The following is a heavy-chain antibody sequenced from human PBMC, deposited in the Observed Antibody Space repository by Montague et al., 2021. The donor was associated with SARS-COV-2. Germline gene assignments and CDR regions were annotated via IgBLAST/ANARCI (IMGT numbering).Heavy chain of an antibody. Sequence: SETLSLTCAISGGSFSNYYWSWIRQRPGKGLEWVGEVNHSGTTIYNPSVKSGVTITEDTSKNQYYLRLNSVTAADPAVYYCARGRRHAVVPGAGPAGRAFDSGGQWPTLTV. V-gene: IGHV4-34*01. CDR1: GGSFSNYY. J-gene: IGHJ3*02. CDR3: ARGRRHAVVPGAGPAGRAFDS. D-gene: IGHD2-15*01. CDR2: VNHSGTT.